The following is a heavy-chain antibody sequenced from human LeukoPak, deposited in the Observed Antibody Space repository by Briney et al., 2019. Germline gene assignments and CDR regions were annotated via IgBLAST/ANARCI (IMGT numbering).Heavy chain of an antibody. D-gene: IGHD3-22*01. Sequence: ASVKVSCKASGYTFTGYYIHWVRQAPGQGLEWLGRINPNSGGTNYAQKFHGRVTMTRDTSISTAYMELSRLRSDDTAVYYCARDLDDSSGYYFIWFDPWGQGTLVTVSS. CDR1: GYTFTGYY. J-gene: IGHJ5*02. CDR3: ARDLDDSSGYYFIWFDP. V-gene: IGHV1-2*06. CDR2: INPNSGGT.